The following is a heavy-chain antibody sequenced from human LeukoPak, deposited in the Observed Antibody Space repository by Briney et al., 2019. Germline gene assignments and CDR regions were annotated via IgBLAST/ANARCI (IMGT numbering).Heavy chain of an antibody. V-gene: IGHV4-39*01. J-gene: IGHJ4*02. CDR2: IYYSGST. CDR3: AGIRGYSLGAY. Sequence: PSETLSLTCTVSGGSISSSSYYWGWIRQPPGKGLEWIGSIYYSGSTYYNPSLKSRVTISVDTSKNQFSLKLSSVTVADTAVYYCAGIRGYSLGAYWGQGTLVTVSS. CDR1: GGSISSSSYY. D-gene: IGHD5-18*01.